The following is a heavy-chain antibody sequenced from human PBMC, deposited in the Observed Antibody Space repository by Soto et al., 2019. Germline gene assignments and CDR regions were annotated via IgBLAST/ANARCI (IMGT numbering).Heavy chain of an antibody. CDR1: GGTFSSYA. J-gene: IGHJ6*02. V-gene: IGHV1-69*13. D-gene: IGHD6-19*01. CDR3: ARSRSGAVAGRLDYYYGMDV. CDR2: IIPIFGTA. Sequence: GASVKVSCKASGGTFSSYAISWVRQAPGQGLEWMGGIIPIFGTANYAQKFKGRVTITADESTSTAYMELSSLRFEDTAVYYCARSRSGAVAGRLDYYYGMDVWGQGTTVTVSS.